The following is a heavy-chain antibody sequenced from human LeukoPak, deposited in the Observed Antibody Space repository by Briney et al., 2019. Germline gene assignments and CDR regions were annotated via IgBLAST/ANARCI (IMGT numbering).Heavy chain of an antibody. CDR1: GFTFSSYS. D-gene: IGHD3-22*01. CDR3: ARGRYDSSGSYSLFDY. CDR2: ITRSSIYI. V-gene: IGHV3-21*01. Sequence: GGSLRLSCAASGFTFSSYSMNWVRQAPGKGLEWVSCITRSSIYIYYADSVKGRFTISRDNAKNSLYLQMNSLRAEDTAVHYCARGRYDSSGSYSLFDYWGQGTLVTVSS. J-gene: IGHJ4*02.